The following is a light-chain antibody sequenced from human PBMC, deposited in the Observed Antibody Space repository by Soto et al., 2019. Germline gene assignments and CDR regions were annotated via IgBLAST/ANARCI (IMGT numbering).Light chain of an antibody. CDR1: GSNIGSNT. J-gene: IGLJ2*01. V-gene: IGLV1-44*01. Sequence: QSVLTQPPSASGTPGHRVTISCSGSGSNIGSNTVNWYQQLPGTAPKLLIYSNNQRPSGVPDRFSGSKSGTSASLAISGLQSEDEADYYCAAWDDSLNGPVFGGGTKVTVL. CDR2: SNN. CDR3: AAWDDSLNGPV.